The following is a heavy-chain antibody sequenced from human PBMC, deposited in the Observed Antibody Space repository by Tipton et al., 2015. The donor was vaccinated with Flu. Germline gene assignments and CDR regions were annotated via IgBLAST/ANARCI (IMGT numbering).Heavy chain of an antibody. CDR2: ISGNGGIT. J-gene: IGHJ4*02. Sequence: SLRLSCAASGFTLSNYAMTWVRLTPGKGLEWVSSISGNGGITYYADSVKGRFTISRDNSKNTLYLQMNSLRVEDTAVYYCARGSYGALDYWGQGTLVTVSS. V-gene: IGHV3-23*01. CDR1: GFTLSNYA. D-gene: IGHD4-17*01. CDR3: ARGSYGALDY.